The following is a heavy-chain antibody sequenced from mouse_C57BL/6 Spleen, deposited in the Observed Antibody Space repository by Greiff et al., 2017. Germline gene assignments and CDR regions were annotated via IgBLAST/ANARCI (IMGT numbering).Heavy chain of an antibody. J-gene: IGHJ1*03. D-gene: IGHD1-1*01. CDR1: GYAFSSSW. CDR3: AIYGSSQVGYFDV. Sequence: QVQLQQSGAELVKPGASVKISCKASGYAFSSSWLNWVKQRPGKGLEWIGQIYPGVGDTNYNGKFKGKALLTADKSSRTAYMQRSSLTAEDSAVYCCAIYGSSQVGYFDVWGTGTTVTVSS. CDR2: IYPGVGDT. V-gene: IGHV1-80*01.